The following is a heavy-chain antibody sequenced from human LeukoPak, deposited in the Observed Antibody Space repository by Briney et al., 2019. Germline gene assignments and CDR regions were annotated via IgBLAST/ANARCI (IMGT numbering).Heavy chain of an antibody. J-gene: IGHJ3*02. CDR1: GGTFSSYA. V-gene: IGHV1-69*13. CDR3: ARVSTPVEEWQYAFDI. Sequence: SVKVSCKASGGTFSSYAISWVRQAPGQGLEWMGGIIPIFGTANYAQKFQGRVTITADESTSTAYMELSSLRSEDTAVYYCARVSTPVEEWQYAFDIWGQGTMVTVSS. CDR2: IIPIFGTA. D-gene: IGHD3-3*01.